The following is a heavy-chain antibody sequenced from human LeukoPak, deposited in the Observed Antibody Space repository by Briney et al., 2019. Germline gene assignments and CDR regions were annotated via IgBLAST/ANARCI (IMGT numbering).Heavy chain of an antibody. J-gene: IGHJ6*02. D-gene: IGHD6-6*01. Sequence: GGSLRLSCAASGFTVSSNYMSWVRQAPGKGLEWVSVIYSGGGTYYADSVKGRFIISRDNSKNTLYLQMNSLRAEDTALYFCAKDSSSSNYYYGLDVWGQGTTVTVSS. V-gene: IGHV3-66*01. CDR1: GFTVSSNY. CDR2: IYSGGGT. CDR3: AKDSSSSNYYYGLDV.